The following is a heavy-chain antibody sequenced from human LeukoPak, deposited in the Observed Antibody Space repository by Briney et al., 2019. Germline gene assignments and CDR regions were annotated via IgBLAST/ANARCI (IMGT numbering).Heavy chain of an antibody. CDR1: GGSISSYY. Sequence: SETLSLTCTVSGGSISSYYWSWIRQPAGKGLEWIGRIHTSGSTNYNPSLKSRVTMSVDTSKNQFSLKLSSVTAADTAVYYCARINRSGGSCYSNFDYWGQGTLVTVSS. CDR3: ARINRSGGSCYSNFDY. V-gene: IGHV4-4*07. J-gene: IGHJ4*02. CDR2: IHTSGST. D-gene: IGHD2-15*01.